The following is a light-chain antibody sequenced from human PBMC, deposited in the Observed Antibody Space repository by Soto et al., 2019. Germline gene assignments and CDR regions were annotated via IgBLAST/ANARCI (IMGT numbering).Light chain of an antibody. J-gene: IGKJ3*01. Sequence: EIVLTQSPGTLSLSPGERATLSCRASQSVSSSYLAWYQQKPGQAPRLLIYGASSRATGIPDRFSGSGSGTDFTLTISRLESEDFAVYYCQQYDTSPFTFGPGTKVDVK. CDR2: GAS. CDR3: QQYDTSPFT. V-gene: IGKV3-20*01. CDR1: QSVSSSY.